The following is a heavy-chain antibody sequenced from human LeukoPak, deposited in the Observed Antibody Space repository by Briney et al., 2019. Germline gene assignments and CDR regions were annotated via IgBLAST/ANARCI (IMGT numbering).Heavy chain of an antibody. D-gene: IGHD2-15*01. CDR3: VTDPVGYWSSDGCYSVDC. J-gene: IGHJ4*02. Sequence: EASVKVSCKASVGTFSNYAISWVRQAPGQGLEWMGGIIPIFGTANYAQKFRGRVTITADKSTRTAYMELSSLRSEDTAVYYCVTDPVGYWSSDGCYSVDCWGQGTLVTVSS. CDR2: IIPIFGTA. V-gene: IGHV1-69*06. CDR1: VGTFSNYA.